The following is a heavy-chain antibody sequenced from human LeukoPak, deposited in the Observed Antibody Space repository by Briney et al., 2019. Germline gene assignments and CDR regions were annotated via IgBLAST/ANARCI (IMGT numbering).Heavy chain of an antibody. CDR2: INPNSGGT. D-gene: IGHD4-11*01. CDR1: GGTFSSYA. V-gene: IGHV1-2*02. J-gene: IGHJ4*02. CDR3: ARGMATVPNVVDY. Sequence: ASVKVSCKASGGTFSSYAISWVRQAPGQGLEWMGWINPNSGGTNYAQKFQGRVTMTRDTSISTAYTELSRLRSDDTAVYYCARGMATVPNVVDYWGQGTLVTVSS.